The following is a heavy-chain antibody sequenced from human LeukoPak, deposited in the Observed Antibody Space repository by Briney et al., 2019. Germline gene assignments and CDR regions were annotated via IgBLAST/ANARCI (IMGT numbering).Heavy chain of an antibody. V-gene: IGHV1-18*01. Sequence: GASVKVSCKASGYTFTSYGISWVRQAPGRGLEWMGWISAYNGNTNYAQKLQGRVTTTTDTSTSTAYMELRSLRSDDTAVYYCARDLKRGYSSGRYSWGTGSSNDYWGQGTLVTVSS. J-gene: IGHJ4*02. CDR3: ARDLKRGYSSGRYSWGTGSSNDY. D-gene: IGHD6-19*01. CDR1: GYTFTSYG. CDR2: ISAYNGNT.